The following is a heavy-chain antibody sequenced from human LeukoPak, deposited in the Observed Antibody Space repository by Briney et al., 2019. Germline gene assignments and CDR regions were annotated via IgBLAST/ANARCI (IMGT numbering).Heavy chain of an antibody. CDR2: ISTSDGTT. CDR1: GFAVFSNY. CDR3: AKDADWDGYEADY. J-gene: IGHJ4*02. Sequence: PGGSLRLSCAASGFAVFSNYMNWVRQAPGKGLEWVSSISTSDGTTYYADSVKGRFTISRDNSKNTLYLQMNSLRAEDTAVYYCAKDADWDGYEADYWGQGTLVTVSS. D-gene: IGHD5-18*01. V-gene: IGHV3-23*01.